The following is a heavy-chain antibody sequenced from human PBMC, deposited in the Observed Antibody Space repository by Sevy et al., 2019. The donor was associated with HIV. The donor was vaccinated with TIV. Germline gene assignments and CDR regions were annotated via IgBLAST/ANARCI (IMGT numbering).Heavy chain of an antibody. V-gene: IGHV3-7*01. CDR1: GFTFSSNW. J-gene: IGHJ3*02. CDR2: IEQDGSEI. D-gene: IGHD1-26*01. CDR3: ARERGISFIVGATTGAFDI. Sequence: GGSLRLSCAASGFTFSSNWMSWVRQAPGKGLEWVANIEQDGSEIYYVDSVKGRFTISRDNAKNSLYLQMSSLRAEDTAVYYCARERGISFIVGATTGAFDIWGQGTMDTVSS.